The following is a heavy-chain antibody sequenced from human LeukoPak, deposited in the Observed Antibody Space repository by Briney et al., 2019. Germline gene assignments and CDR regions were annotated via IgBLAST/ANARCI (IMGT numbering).Heavy chain of an antibody. CDR2: ISYDGSNK. CDR3: ARGESSGSYGY. Sequence: GRSLRLSCAASGFTFSSYGMHWVRQAPGKGLEWVAVISYDGSNKYYADSVKGRFTISRDNSKNTLYLQMNSLRAEDTAVYYCARGESSGSYGYWGQGTLVTVSS. V-gene: IGHV3-30*03. D-gene: IGHD3-10*01. CDR1: GFTFSSYG. J-gene: IGHJ4*02.